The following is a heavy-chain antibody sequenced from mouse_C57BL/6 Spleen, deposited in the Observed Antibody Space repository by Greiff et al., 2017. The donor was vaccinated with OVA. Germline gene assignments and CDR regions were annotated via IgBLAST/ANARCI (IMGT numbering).Heavy chain of an antibody. D-gene: IGHD2-12*01. CDR2: ISSGSSTI. Sequence: EVKVVESGGGLVKPGGSLKLSCAASGFTFSDYGMHWVRQAPEKGLEWVAYISSGSSTIYYADTVKGRFTISRDNAKNTLFLQMTSLRSEDTAMYYCARSYRGYFDYWGQGTTLTVSS. CDR1: GFTFSDYG. V-gene: IGHV5-17*01. J-gene: IGHJ2*01. CDR3: ARSYRGYFDY.